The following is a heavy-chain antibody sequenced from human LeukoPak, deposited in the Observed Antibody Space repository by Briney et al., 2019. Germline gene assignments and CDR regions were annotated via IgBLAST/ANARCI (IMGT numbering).Heavy chain of an antibody. CDR2: IYHSGST. D-gene: IGHD5-24*01. Sequence: PSETLSLTCAVSGYSISSGYYWGWIRQPPGKGLEWIGSIYHSGSTYYNPSLKSRVTISVDTSKNQFSLKLSSVTAADTAVYYCARQFPEIGYWGQGTLVTVSS. V-gene: IGHV4-38-2*01. J-gene: IGHJ4*02. CDR1: GYSISSGYY. CDR3: ARQFPEIGY.